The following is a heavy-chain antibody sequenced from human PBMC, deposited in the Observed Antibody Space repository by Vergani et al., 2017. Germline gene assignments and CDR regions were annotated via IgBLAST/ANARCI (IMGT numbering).Heavy chain of an antibody. CDR1: GYTFTSYY. J-gene: IGHJ5*02. CDR3: ARGNLGYCSGGSCYSEVGWFDP. D-gene: IGHD2-15*01. Sequence: QVQLVQSGAEVKKPGASVKVSCKASGYTFTSYYMHWVRQAPGQGLEWMGIINPSGGSTSYAQKFRGRVTMTRDTSTSTVYMELSSMRSEDTAVYYCARGNLGYCSGGSCYSEVGWFDPWGQGTLVTVSS. V-gene: IGHV1-46*01. CDR2: INPSGGST.